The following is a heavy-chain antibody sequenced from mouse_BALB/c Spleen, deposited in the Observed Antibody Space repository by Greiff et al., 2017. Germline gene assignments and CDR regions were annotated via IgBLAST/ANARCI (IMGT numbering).Heavy chain of an antibody. D-gene: IGHD2-2*01. V-gene: IGHV3-2*02. CDR3: ARADGYDVWFAY. CDR1: GYSITSDYA. Sequence: EVQVEESGPGLVKPSQSLSLTCTVTGYSITSDYAWNWIRQFPGNTLEWMGYISYSGSTSYNPSLNSRISITRDTSKNQFFLQLNSVTTEDTATYYCARADGYDVWFAYWGQGTLVTVSA. J-gene: IGHJ3*01. CDR2: ISYSGST.